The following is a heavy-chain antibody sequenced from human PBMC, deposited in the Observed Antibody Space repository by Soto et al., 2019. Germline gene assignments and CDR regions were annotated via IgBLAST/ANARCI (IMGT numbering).Heavy chain of an antibody. D-gene: IGHD2-8*01. CDR3: AKDQDKAVLMGFEY. CDR2: ISNDGSKR. CDR1: GFTFSSYD. J-gene: IGHJ4*02. Sequence: GGSLRLSCTASGFTFSSYDIHWVRQAPGKGLEWVAVISNDGSKRYYVDSVKGRFTISRDNSKNTLYLQMNNLRAEDTAVYYCAKDQDKAVLMGFEYWGQGTQVTVSS. V-gene: IGHV3-30*18.